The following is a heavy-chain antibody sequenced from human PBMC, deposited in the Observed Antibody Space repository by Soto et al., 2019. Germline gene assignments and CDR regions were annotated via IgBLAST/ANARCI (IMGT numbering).Heavy chain of an antibody. Sequence: TGGSLRLSCAASGFTFCNYGMSWVRQAPGKGLEWVSVMSGSGDDAYYADSVKGRFTISRDNSKNMLYLQMNSLRAEDTVVYFCAKKVTIYAVDPADYWGQGTQVTVSS. CDR3: AKKVTIYAVDPADY. V-gene: IGHV3-23*01. J-gene: IGHJ4*02. CDR2: MSGSGDDA. CDR1: GFTFCNYG. D-gene: IGHD3-3*01.